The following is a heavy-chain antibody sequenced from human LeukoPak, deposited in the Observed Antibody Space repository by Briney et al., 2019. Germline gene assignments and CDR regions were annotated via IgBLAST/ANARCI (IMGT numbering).Heavy chain of an antibody. CDR3: ATYSSNNYYYSGMDV. Sequence: SVKVSCKASGGTFSSYAISWVRQAPGQGLEWMGGIIPIFGTANYAQKFQGRVTITADESTSTAYMELSSLRSEDTAVYYCATYSSNNYYYSGMDVWGQGTTVTVSS. V-gene: IGHV1-69*13. CDR2: IIPIFGTA. D-gene: IGHD2-15*01. J-gene: IGHJ6*02. CDR1: GGTFSSYA.